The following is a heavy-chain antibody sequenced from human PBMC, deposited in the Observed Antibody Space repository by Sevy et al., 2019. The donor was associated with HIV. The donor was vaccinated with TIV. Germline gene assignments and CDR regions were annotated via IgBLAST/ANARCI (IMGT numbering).Heavy chain of an antibody. CDR2: ISYDGSNK. V-gene: IGHV3-30*04. CDR1: GFTFSSYA. D-gene: IGHD3-3*01. Sequence: GSLRLSCAASGFTFSSYAMHWVRQAPGKGLEWVAVISYDGSNKYYADSVKGRFTISRDNSKNTLYLQMNSLRAEDTAVYYCARTSARLRFLEWLLWGPFDYWGQGTLVTVSS. J-gene: IGHJ4*02. CDR3: ARTSARLRFLEWLLWGPFDY.